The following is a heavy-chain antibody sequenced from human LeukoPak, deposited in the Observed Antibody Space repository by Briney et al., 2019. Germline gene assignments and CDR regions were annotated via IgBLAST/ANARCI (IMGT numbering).Heavy chain of an antibody. V-gene: IGHV4-39*07. Sequence: PSETLSLTCTVSGGSTSSTTYYWGWIRQPPGKDLEWIGSIYYSGSTNYNPSLKSRVTISVDKSKNQFSLKLSSVTAADTAVYYCASFIAAAGEGRSYFDYWGQGTLVTVSS. CDR1: GGSTSSTTYY. J-gene: IGHJ4*02. D-gene: IGHD6-13*01. CDR3: ASFIAAAGEGRSYFDY. CDR2: IYYSGST.